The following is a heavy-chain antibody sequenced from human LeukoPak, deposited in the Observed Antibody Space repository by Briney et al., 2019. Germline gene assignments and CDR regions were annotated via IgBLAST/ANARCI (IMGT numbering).Heavy chain of an antibody. J-gene: IGHJ5*02. D-gene: IGHD2-8*02. Sequence: GGSLRLSCAASRFTFDSYVMSWVRQAPGKGLEWVSGISTSGDSTYYADSVKGRFSISRDNSKDILYLQMNRLRAEDTALYYCAKFHTLLLAPTHHWGQGTLVTGSS. CDR3: AKFHTLLLAPTHH. CDR1: RFTFDSYV. V-gene: IGHV3-23*01. CDR2: ISTSGDST.